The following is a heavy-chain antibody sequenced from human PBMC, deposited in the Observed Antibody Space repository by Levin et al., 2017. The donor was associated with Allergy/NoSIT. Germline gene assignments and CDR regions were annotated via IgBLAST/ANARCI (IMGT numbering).Heavy chain of an antibody. D-gene: IGHD6-19*01. CDR3: ARVTPGKYSSGWYSKWFDP. V-gene: IGHV4-39*01. CDR2: IYYSGTT. CDR1: GGSISSNNYY. J-gene: IGHJ5*02. Sequence: SETLSLTCTVSGGSISSNNYYWGWIRQPPGKGLEWIGSIYYSGTTFYNPSLKSRVTISVDTSKNQFSLKLTSVTAADTAGYYCARVTPGKYSSGWYSKWFDPWGQGTLVTVSS.